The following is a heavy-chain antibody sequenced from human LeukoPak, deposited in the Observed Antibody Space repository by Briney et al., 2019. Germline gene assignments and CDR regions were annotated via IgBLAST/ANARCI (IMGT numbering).Heavy chain of an antibody. CDR1: GYTFTSYC. Sequence: ASVKVSCKASGYTFTSYCISWVRQAPGQGLEWMGWISAYNGNTNYAQKLQGRVTMTTDTTTSTAYMELRSLRSDDTAVYYCARVVAFWDIVVVTAISDYWGQGTLVTVSS. CDR3: ARVVAFWDIVVVTAISDY. V-gene: IGHV1-18*01. CDR2: ISAYNGNT. D-gene: IGHD2-21*02. J-gene: IGHJ4*02.